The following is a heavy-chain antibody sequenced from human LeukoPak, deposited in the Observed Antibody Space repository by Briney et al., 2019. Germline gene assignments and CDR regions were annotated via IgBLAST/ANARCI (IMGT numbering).Heavy chain of an antibody. V-gene: IGHV3-74*01. Sequence: GGSLRLSCAGSGFTFSSYWMHWVRQAPGKGLVWVSRINSDGSSTSYADSVRGRFTISRDNAKNTLYLQMNSLRAEDTAVYHCAREFVRSSWPYYYYGMDVWGQGTTVTVSS. D-gene: IGHD6-13*01. J-gene: IGHJ6*02. CDR2: INSDGSST. CDR3: AREFVRSSWPYYYYGMDV. CDR1: GFTFSSYW.